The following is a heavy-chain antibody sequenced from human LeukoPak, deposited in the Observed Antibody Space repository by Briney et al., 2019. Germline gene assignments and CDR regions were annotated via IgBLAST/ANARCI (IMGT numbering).Heavy chain of an antibody. D-gene: IGHD1-1*01. CDR1: GFTFSSHA. CDR2: ISYDGSNK. J-gene: IGHJ6*02. V-gene: IGHV3-30-3*01. CDR3: ARYDARYGMDV. Sequence: GRSLRLSCAASGFTFSSHAMHWVRQAPGKGLEWVAVISYDGSNKYYADSVKGRFTISRDNSKNTLYLQMNSLRAEDTAVYYCARYDARYGMDVWGQGTTVTVSS.